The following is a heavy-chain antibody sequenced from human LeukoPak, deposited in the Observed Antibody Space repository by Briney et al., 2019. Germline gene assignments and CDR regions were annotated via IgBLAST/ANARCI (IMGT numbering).Heavy chain of an antibody. D-gene: IGHD2-8*01. Sequence: GASVKVSCKASGYTFTSYDINWVRQAPGQGLEWMGGIIPIFGTANYAQKFQGRVTITTDESTSTAYMELSSLRSEDTAVYYCARDRGDCTNGVCSWFDPWGQGTLVTVSS. CDR3: ARDRGDCTNGVCSWFDP. CDR2: IIPIFGTA. CDR1: GYTFTSYD. V-gene: IGHV1-69*05. J-gene: IGHJ5*02.